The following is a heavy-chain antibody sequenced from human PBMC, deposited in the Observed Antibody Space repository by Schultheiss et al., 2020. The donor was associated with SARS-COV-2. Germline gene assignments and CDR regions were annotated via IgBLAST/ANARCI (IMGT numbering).Heavy chain of an antibody. D-gene: IGHD3-10*01. CDR3: ARLRPTMVRGVFHGMDV. Sequence: SETLSLTCAVSGGSISSSNWWSWVRQPPGKGLEWIGEIYHSGSTNYNPSLKSRVTISVDKSKNQFSLKLSSVTAADTAVYYCARLRPTMVRGVFHGMDVWGQGTTVTVSS. CDR1: GGSISSSNW. CDR2: IYHSGST. V-gene: IGHV4-4*02. J-gene: IGHJ6*02.